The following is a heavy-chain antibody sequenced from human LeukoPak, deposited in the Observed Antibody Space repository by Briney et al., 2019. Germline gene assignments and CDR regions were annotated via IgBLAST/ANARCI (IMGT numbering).Heavy chain of an antibody. CDR2: IYYSGST. CDR1: GGSISSYY. V-gene: IGHV4-59*12. J-gene: IGHJ4*02. CDR3: ARDGSSWYGYFDY. D-gene: IGHD6-13*01. Sequence: SETLSLTCTVSGGSISSYYWSWIRQPPGKGLEWIGYIYYSGSTNYNPSLKSRVTMSVDTSKNQFSLKLSSVTAADTAVYYCARDGSSWYGYFDYWGQGTLVTVSS.